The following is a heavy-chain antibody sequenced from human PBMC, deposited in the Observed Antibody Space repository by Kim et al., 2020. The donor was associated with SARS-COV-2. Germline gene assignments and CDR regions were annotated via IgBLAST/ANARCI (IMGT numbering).Heavy chain of an antibody. D-gene: IGHD3-3*01. Sequence: GGSLRLSCAASGFTFSSYAMSWVRQAPGKGLEWVSAISGSGGSTYYADSVKGRFTISRDNSKNTLYLQMNSLRAEDTAVYYCAKEITIFGVVIKREGWFDPWGQGTLVTVSS. V-gene: IGHV3-23*01. CDR2: ISGSGGST. CDR3: AKEITIFGVVIKREGWFDP. CDR1: GFTFSSYA. J-gene: IGHJ5*02.